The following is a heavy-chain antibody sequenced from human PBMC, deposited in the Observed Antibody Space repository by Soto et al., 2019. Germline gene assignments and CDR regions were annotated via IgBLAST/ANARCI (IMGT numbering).Heavy chain of an antibody. CDR3: ARAPDGYSGYDYWGSFDY. CDR1: GFTFGSYS. V-gene: IGHV3-21*01. D-gene: IGHD5-12*01. J-gene: IGHJ4*02. CDR2: ISSSSSYI. Sequence: EVQLVESGGGLVKPGGSLRLSCAASGFTFGSYSMNWVRQAPGKGLEWVSSISSSSSYIYYADSVKGRFTISRDNAKNSLYLQMNSLRAEDTAVYYCARAPDGYSGYDYWGSFDYWGQGTLVTVSS.